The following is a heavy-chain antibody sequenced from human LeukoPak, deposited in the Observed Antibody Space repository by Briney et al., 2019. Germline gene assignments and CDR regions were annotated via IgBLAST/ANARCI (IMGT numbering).Heavy chain of an antibody. V-gene: IGHV3-30*03. J-gene: IGHJ4*02. D-gene: IGHD3-10*01. CDR1: GFTFSSYG. CDR2: ISYDGSNK. Sequence: GGSLRLSCAASGFTFSSYGMHWVRQAPGKGLEWVAVISYDGSNKYYADSVKGRFTISRDNSKNTLYLQMNSLRVEDTAVYYCARDLSGGGLDYWGQGTLVTVSS. CDR3: ARDLSGGGLDY.